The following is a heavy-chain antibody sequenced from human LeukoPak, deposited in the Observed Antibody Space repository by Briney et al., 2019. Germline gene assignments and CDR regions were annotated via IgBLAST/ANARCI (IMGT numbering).Heavy chain of an antibody. CDR2: ISSSSSTI. CDR3: ASNYDSSGYYPSAPHYFDY. V-gene: IGHV3-48*02. D-gene: IGHD3-22*01. CDR1: GFTFSSYS. J-gene: IGHJ4*02. Sequence: GGSLRLSCAASGFTFSSYSMNWVRQAPGKGLEWVSYISSSSSTIYYADSVKGRFTISRDNAKNSLYLQMNSLRDEDTAVYYCASNYDSSGYYPSAPHYFDYWGQGILVTVSS.